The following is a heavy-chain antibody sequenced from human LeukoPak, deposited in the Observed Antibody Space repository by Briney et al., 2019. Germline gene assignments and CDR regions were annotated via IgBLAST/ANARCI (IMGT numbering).Heavy chain of an antibody. Sequence: RGSLRLSCAASGFTFSSYSMNWVRQAPGKGLEGVSYISSSGSTIYYADSVKGRFTISSDNAKNSLYLQMNSLRAEDTAVYYCARDYGGSSPFDYWGQGTLVTVSS. CDR1: GFTFSSYS. V-gene: IGHV3-48*04. CDR3: ARDYGGSSPFDY. CDR2: ISSSGSTI. J-gene: IGHJ4*02. D-gene: IGHD4-23*01.